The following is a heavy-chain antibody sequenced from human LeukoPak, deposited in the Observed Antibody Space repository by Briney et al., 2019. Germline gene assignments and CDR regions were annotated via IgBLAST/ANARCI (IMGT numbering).Heavy chain of an antibody. J-gene: IGHJ6*03. CDR2: INPNSGGT. Sequence: ASVKVSCKASGYAFTGHYMHWVRQAPGQGLEWMGRINPNSGGTNYAQKFQGRVTMTRDTSISTAYMELSRLRSDDTAVYYCARGAPYDFWSGYYDYYMDVWGKGTTVTVSS. D-gene: IGHD3-3*01. CDR1: GYAFTGHY. CDR3: ARGAPYDFWSGYYDYYMDV. V-gene: IGHV1-2*06.